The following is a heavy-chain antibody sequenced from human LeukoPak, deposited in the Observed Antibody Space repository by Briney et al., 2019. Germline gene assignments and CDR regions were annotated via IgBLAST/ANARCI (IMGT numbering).Heavy chain of an antibody. Sequence: PSETLSPTCTVSGGSISSYYWSWIRQPAGKGLEWIGRIYTSGSTNYNPSLKSRVTMSVDTSKNQFSLKLSSVTAADTAVYYCARVGGSWYVNWFDPWGQGTLVTVSS. CDR2: IYTSGST. CDR1: GGSISSYY. V-gene: IGHV4-4*07. J-gene: IGHJ5*02. CDR3: ARVGGSWYVNWFDP. D-gene: IGHD6-13*01.